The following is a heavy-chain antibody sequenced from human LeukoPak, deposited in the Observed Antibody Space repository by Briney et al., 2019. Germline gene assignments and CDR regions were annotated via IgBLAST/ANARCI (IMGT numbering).Heavy chain of an antibody. Sequence: PSETPSLTCGVHGGSFNDYSWTWIRQSPGKGLEWIGEINHSGSTSYNPSLKSRFTMSVDASKNQFSLRLSSVTAADTAVYYCARLGLYTSSWHRYYYFDYWGQGTLVTVSS. CDR1: GGSFNDYS. CDR3: ARLGLYTSSWHRYYYFDY. V-gene: IGHV4-34*10. D-gene: IGHD6-13*01. J-gene: IGHJ4*02. CDR2: INHSGST.